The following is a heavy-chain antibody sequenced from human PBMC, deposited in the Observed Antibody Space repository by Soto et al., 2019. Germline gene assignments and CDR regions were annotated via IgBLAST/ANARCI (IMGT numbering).Heavy chain of an antibody. Sequence: SETLSLTSTVSGGSISSSSYYWGWIRQPPGKGLEWIGSIYYSGSTYYNPSLKSRVTLSVDTSKNQFSLKLSSVTAADTAVYYCATQLTGTIDYWGQGTLVTVS. V-gene: IGHV4-39*01. CDR1: GGSISSSSYY. J-gene: IGHJ4*02. CDR3: ATQLTGTIDY. D-gene: IGHD1-7*01. CDR2: IYYSGST.